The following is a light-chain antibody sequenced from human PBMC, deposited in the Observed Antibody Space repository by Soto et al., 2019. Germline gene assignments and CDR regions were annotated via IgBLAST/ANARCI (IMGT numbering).Light chain of an antibody. CDR3: QQYNDWPPLT. Sequence: SQSGRTNLSWYQLTPGQAPRLLIYGASTRATGVPARFSGTGSGTDFTLTISSLQSDDFGVYYCQQYNDWPPLTFGGGTKVDIK. CDR2: GAS. V-gene: IGKV3-15*01. CDR1: QSGRTN. J-gene: IGKJ4*01.